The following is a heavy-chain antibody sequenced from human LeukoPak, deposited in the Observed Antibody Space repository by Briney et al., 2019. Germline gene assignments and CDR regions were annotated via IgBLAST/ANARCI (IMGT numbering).Heavy chain of an antibody. CDR3: ASLGYCSSTSCSPFDY. Sequence: ASVKVSCKASGYTFTRNYMHWVRPAPGQGLEWMGWINPNSGGTNYAQKFQGRVTMTRDTSISTAYMGLSRLRSDDTAVYYCASLGYCSSTSCSPFDYWGQGTLVTVSS. D-gene: IGHD2-2*01. CDR1: GYTFTRNY. V-gene: IGHV1-2*02. CDR2: INPNSGGT. J-gene: IGHJ4*02.